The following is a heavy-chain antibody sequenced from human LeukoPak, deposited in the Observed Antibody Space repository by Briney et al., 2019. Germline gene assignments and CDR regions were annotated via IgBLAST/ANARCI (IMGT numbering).Heavy chain of an antibody. D-gene: IGHD5-18*01. CDR1: GYSFTSYW. V-gene: IGHV5-10-1*01. Sequence: GESLKISCKGSGYSFTSYWISWVRQMPGKGLEWMGRIDPSDSYTNYSPSFQGHVTISADKSISTAYLQWGSLKASDTAMYYCARQFAEGVQLWLMDYWGQGTLVTVSS. J-gene: IGHJ4*02. CDR2: IDPSDSYT. CDR3: ARQFAEGVQLWLMDY.